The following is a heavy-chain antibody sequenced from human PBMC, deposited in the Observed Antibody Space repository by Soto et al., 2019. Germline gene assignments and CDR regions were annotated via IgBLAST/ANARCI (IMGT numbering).Heavy chain of an antibody. CDR2: IKPSGGST. Sequence: GASVKVSCKASGYTFTSYYMHWVRQAPGQGLEWMGIIKPSGGSTSYAQKFQGRVTMTRDTSTSTVYMELSSLRSEDTAVYYCASREDYYDSSGYYDAFDIWGQGTMVTVSS. V-gene: IGHV1-46*01. CDR1: GYTFTSYY. J-gene: IGHJ3*02. D-gene: IGHD3-22*01. CDR3: ASREDYYDSSGYYDAFDI.